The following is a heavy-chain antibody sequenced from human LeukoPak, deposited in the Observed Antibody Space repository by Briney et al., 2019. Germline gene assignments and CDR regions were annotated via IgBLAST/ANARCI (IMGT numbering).Heavy chain of an antibody. CDR1: GFTFSNYG. J-gene: IGHJ4*02. D-gene: IGHD4-17*01. Sequence: GGSLRLSCVASGFTFSNYGMHWVRQAPGKGLEGVAVIWYDGSNKYYADSVKGRFTMSRDNSKNTLYLQMTSLRAEDTAVYYCAREDRPEIFGDSHDYWGLGTLVTVSS. CDR3: AREDRPEIFGDSHDY. V-gene: IGHV3-33*01. CDR2: IWYDGSNK.